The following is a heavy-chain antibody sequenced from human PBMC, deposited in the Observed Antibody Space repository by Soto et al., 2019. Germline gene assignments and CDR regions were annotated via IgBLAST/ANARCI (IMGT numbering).Heavy chain of an antibody. Sequence: SETLSLTCAVSGGSISSSNWWSWVRQPPGKGLEWIGEIYHSGSTNYNPSLKSRVTISVDKSKNQFSLKLSSVTAADTAVYYCARDSGVVVPAAIDYWGQGTLVTVSS. D-gene: IGHD2-2*02. CDR3: ARDSGVVVPAAIDY. CDR2: IYHSGST. V-gene: IGHV4-4*02. CDR1: GGSISSSNW. J-gene: IGHJ4*02.